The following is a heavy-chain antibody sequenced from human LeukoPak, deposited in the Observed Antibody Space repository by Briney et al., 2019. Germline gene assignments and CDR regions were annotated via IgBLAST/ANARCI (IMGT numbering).Heavy chain of an antibody. V-gene: IGHV4-38-2*02. J-gene: IGHJ6*03. Sequence: SETLSLTCSVSGSSISSGYFWGWVRQPPGKGLEWIGSIYRSGNTYYKPSLKGRVTVSLDTSKNHVSLRLNSVTAADTAVYYCARLGYCSGGSCYYYYYMDVWGKGTTVTVSS. CDR2: IYRSGNT. CDR1: GSSISSGYF. CDR3: ARLGYCSGGSCYYYYYMDV. D-gene: IGHD2-15*01.